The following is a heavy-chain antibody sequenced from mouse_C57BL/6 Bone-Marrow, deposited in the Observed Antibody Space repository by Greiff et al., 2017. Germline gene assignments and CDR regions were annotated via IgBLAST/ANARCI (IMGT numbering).Heavy chain of an antibody. CDR2: IDPSDSYT. CDR3: AKGIITTVLAHFDY. Sequence: QVQLQQPGAELVKPGASVKLSCKASGYTFTSYWMQWVKQRPGQGLAWIGEIDPSDSYTNYNQKFKGKATLTVDTSSRTAYMQLSSLTSEDSAVYDCAKGIITTVLAHFDYWGQGTTLTVSS. CDR1: GYTFTSYW. V-gene: IGHV1-50*01. D-gene: IGHD1-1*01. J-gene: IGHJ2*01.